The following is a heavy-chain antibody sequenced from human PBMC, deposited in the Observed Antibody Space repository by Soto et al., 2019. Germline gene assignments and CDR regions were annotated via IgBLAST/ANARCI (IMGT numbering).Heavy chain of an antibody. V-gene: IGHV1-69*01. Sequence: QVQLVQSGAEVKKPGSSVKVSCKASGGTFSSETITWVRQAPGQGLEWMGGIIPITDTANYAQNFQGRVTITADESTSTVYMELSSLRSEDTAVYYCATLVPAPITLSPRLGGFDPWGQGTLVTVSS. D-gene: IGHD2-2*02. CDR2: IIPITDTA. CDR3: ATLVPAPITLSPRLGGFDP. J-gene: IGHJ5*02. CDR1: GGTFSSET.